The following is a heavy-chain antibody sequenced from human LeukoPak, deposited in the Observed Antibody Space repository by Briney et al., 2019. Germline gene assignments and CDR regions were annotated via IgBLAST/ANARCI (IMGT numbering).Heavy chain of an antibody. D-gene: IGHD3-22*01. Sequence: PGRSLRLSCAASGFTFSSYGMHWVRQAPGKGLEWVAVISYDGSNKYYADSVKGRFTISRDNSKNTLYPQMNSLRAEDTAVYYCAMNYYDSSGYYGPGYWGQGTLVTVSS. J-gene: IGHJ4*02. CDR3: AMNYYDSSGYYGPGY. CDR1: GFTFSSYG. CDR2: ISYDGSNK. V-gene: IGHV3-30*03.